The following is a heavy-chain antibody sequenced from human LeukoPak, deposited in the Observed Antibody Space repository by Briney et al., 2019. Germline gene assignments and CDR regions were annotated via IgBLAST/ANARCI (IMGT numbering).Heavy chain of an antibody. D-gene: IGHD2-2*01. CDR3: ASHSLGYCSSTSCYEVWFDP. CDR1: GYTFTGYY. CDR2: INPNSGGT. Sequence: ASVKVSCKASGYTFTGYYMHWVRQAPGQGLEWMGWINPNSGGTNYAQKFQGRVTMTRDTSISTAYMELSRLRSDDTAVYYCASHSLGYCSSTSCYEVWFDPWGQGTLVTVSS. J-gene: IGHJ5*02. V-gene: IGHV1-2*02.